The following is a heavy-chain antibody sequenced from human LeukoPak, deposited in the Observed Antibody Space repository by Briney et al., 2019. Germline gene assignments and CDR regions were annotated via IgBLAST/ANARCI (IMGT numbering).Heavy chain of an antibody. CDR2: IHYSGST. CDR1: GSSISSYY. CDR3: ARSARVVAANGDYFYYYLDV. J-gene: IGHJ6*03. Sequence: SETLSLTCTVSGSSISSYYWSWIRQPPGKGLEWIGYIHYSGSTNYNPSLKSRVTISVDTSKNQFSLKLSSVTAADTAVYYCARSARVVAANGDYFYYYLDVWGKGTTVTVSS. D-gene: IGHD2-15*01. V-gene: IGHV4-59*01.